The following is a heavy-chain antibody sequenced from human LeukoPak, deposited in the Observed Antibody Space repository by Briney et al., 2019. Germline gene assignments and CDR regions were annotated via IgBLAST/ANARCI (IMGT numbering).Heavy chain of an antibody. CDR3: ARVVDIVVVPAAIHYYYGMDV. D-gene: IGHD2-2*01. V-gene: IGHV1-46*01. CDR2: INPSGGST. Sequence: GASVKVSCKASGYTFTSYYMHWVRQAPGQGLEWMGIINPSGGSTSYAQKFQGRVTMTRDTSTSTVYMELSSLRSEDTAVYYCARVVDIVVVPAAIHYYYGMDVWGQGTTVTVSS. CDR1: GYTFTSYY. J-gene: IGHJ6*02.